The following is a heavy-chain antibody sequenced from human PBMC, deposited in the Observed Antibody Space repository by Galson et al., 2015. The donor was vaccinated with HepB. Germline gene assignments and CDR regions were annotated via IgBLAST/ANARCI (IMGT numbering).Heavy chain of an antibody. CDR1: GYTFIGYY. V-gene: IGHV1-2*06. J-gene: IGHJ5*02. D-gene: IGHD3-10*01. CDR3: ARGEIRGWVDP. Sequence: SVKVSCKASGYTFIGYYIHWVRQAPGQGLEWMGRINPNSGGTNYAQKFQGRVIMTRDTSITTAHMELNRLRSDDTAVYFCARGEIRGWVDPWGQGTLVTASS. CDR2: INPNSGGT.